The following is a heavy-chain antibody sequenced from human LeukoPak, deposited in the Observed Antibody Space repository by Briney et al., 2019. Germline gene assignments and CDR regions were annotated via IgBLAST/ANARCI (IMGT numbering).Heavy chain of an antibody. Sequence: GGSLRLSCAASGFTFSNAWMSWVRQAPGKGLEWVGRIKSKTDGGTTDYAAPVKGRFTISRDDSKNTLYLQMNSLKTEDTAVYYCTARRDGPHSSPAEYFRHWGQGTLVTVSS. D-gene: IGHD4-11*01. V-gene: IGHV3-15*01. CDR2: IKSKTDGGTT. J-gene: IGHJ1*01. CDR3: TARRDGPHSSPAEYFRH. CDR1: GFTFSNAW.